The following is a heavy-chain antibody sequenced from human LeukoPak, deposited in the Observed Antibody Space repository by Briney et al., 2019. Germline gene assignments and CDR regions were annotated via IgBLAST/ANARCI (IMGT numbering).Heavy chain of an antibody. CDR1: GYTFTSYG. CDR2: ISAYNGNT. J-gene: IGHJ3*02. CDR3: AREVSGADHDAFDI. D-gene: IGHD3-10*01. Sequence: ASVKVSCKASGYTFTSYGISWVRQAPGQGLEWMGWISAYNGNTNYAQKLQGRVTMTTDTSTSTAYMELRSLRSDDTAVYYCAREVSGADHDAFDIWGQGTMVTVSS. V-gene: IGHV1-18*01.